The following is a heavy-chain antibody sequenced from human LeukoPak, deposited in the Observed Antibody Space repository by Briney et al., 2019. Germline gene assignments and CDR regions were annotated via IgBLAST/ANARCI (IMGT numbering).Heavy chain of an antibody. J-gene: IGHJ4*02. V-gene: IGHV4-34*01. D-gene: IGHD2-2*02. Sequence: TSSETLSLTCAVYGGSFSGYYWSWIRQPPGKGLEWIGEINHSGSTNYNPSLKSRVTISVDTSKNQFSLKLSSVTAADTAVYYCARGRDIVVVPAAIGTTVPTQNDYWGQGTLVTVSS. CDR2: INHSGST. CDR1: GGSFSGYY. CDR3: ARGRDIVVVPAAIGTTVPTQNDY.